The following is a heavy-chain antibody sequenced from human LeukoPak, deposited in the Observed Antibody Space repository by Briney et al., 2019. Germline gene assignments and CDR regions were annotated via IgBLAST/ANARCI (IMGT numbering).Heavy chain of an antibody. D-gene: IGHD3-22*01. CDR3: AREWSGYDSSGYYI. V-gene: IGHV4-38-2*02. J-gene: IGHJ4*02. CDR2: IYHSGST. CDR1: GYSISSGYY. Sequence: SETLSLTCAVPGYSISSGYYWGWIRQPPGKGLEWIGSIYHSGSTYYNPSLKSRVTISVDTSKNQFSLKLSSVTAADTAVYYCAREWSGYDSSGYYIWGQGTLVTVSS.